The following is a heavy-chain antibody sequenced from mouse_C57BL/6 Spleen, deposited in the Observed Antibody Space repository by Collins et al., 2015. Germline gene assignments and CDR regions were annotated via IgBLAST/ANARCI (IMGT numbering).Heavy chain of an antibody. V-gene: IGHV1-9*01. Sequence: QVQLQQSGAELMKPGASVKLSCKATGYTFTDYWIEWVKQRPGHGLEWIGEILPGSGSTNYNEKFKGKATFTADTSSNTAYMQLSSLTIEDSAIYYCARKLFYYYGSSYFDYWGQGTTLTVSS. D-gene: IGHD1-1*01. J-gene: IGHJ2*01. CDR2: ILPGSGST. CDR1: GYTFTDYW. CDR3: ARKLFYYYGSSYFDY.